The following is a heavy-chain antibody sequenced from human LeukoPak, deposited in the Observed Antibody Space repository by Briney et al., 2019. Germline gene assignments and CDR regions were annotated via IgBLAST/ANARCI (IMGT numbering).Heavy chain of an antibody. CDR3: ARGLVDYELPKGYIDY. D-gene: IGHD4-17*01. J-gene: IGHJ4*02. Sequence: SETLSLTCTVSGDSISRSSDYWGWIRQPPGKGPEWIGSVYYIGSTFYNPSPKSRLTISIDTSKNQFSLKLRSVTAADTAVYYCARGLVDYELPKGYIDYWGQGTLVTVSS. V-gene: IGHV4-39*07. CDR1: GDSISRSSDY. CDR2: VYYIGST.